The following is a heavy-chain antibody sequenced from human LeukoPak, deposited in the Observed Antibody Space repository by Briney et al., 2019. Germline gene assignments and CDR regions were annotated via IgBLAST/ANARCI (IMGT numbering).Heavy chain of an antibody. CDR3: ARGGQQWRGGNYFDS. J-gene: IGHJ4*02. CDR1: GYTFTDYA. CDR2: ITTGRGET. V-gene: IGHV1-3*03. D-gene: IGHD6-19*01. Sequence: ASVKVSCKASGYTFTDYALHWVRQAPGQSLEWMGWITTGRGETRYSQDFQRRITLTRDKSANTVYMDLRDLTSEDTAIYYCARGGQQWRGGNYFDSWGQGTLVAVSS.